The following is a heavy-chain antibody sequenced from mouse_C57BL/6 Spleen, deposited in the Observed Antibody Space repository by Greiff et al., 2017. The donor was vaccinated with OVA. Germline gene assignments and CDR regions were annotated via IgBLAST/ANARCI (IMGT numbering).Heavy chain of an antibody. CDR2: IHPNSGST. CDR3: ARDGTTVVAPY. D-gene: IGHD1-1*01. V-gene: IGHV1-64*01. Sequence: VQLQQSGAELVKPGASVKLSCKASGYTFTSYWMHWVKQRPGQGLEWIGMIHPNSGSTNYNEKFKSKATLTVDKSSSTAYMQLSSLTSEDSAVYYCARDGTTVVAPYWGQGTTLTVSS. J-gene: IGHJ2*01. CDR1: GYTFTSYW.